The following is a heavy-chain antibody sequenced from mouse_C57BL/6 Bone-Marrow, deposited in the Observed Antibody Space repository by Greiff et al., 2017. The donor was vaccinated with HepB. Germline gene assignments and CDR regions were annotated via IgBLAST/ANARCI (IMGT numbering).Heavy chain of an antibody. CDR3: ARHGYSNPAWFAY. V-gene: IGHV1-62-2*01. J-gene: IGHJ3*01. CDR2: FYPGSGSI. D-gene: IGHD2-5*01. CDR1: GYTFTEYP. Sequence: VKLMESGAELVKPGASVKLSCKASGYTFTEYPIHWVKQRSGQGLEWIGWFYPGSGSIKYNEKFKDKATLTADKSSSTVYRELSSLSSEDSAVYFCARHGYSNPAWFAYWGQGTLVTVSA.